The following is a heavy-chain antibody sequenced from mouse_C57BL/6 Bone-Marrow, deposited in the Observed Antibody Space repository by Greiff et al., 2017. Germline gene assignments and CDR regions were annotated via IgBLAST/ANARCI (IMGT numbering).Heavy chain of an antibody. CDR1: GFNIKDDY. J-gene: IGHJ2*01. CDR2: IDPENGDT. Sequence: EVKLQESGAELVRPGASVKLSCTASGFNIKDDYMHWVKQRPEQGLEWIGWIDPENGDTEYASKFQGKATITADTSSNTAYLQLSSLTSEDTAVYYCTLLRNFDYWGQGTTLTVSS. V-gene: IGHV14-4*01. CDR3: TLLRNFDY. D-gene: IGHD1-1*01.